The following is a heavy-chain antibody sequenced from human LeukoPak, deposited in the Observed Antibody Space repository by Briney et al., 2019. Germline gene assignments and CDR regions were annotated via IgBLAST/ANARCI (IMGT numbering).Heavy chain of an antibody. CDR3: AIGYCSGGSCYSDY. V-gene: IGHV4-59*08. J-gene: IGHJ4*02. CDR2: IYYSGST. Sequence: SETLSLTCAVYGGSFSGYYWSWIRQPPGKGLEWIGYIYYSGSTNYNPSLKSRVTISVDTSKNQFSLKLSSVTAADTAVYYCAIGYCSGGSCYSDYWGQGTLVTVSS. CDR1: GGSFSGYY. D-gene: IGHD2-15*01.